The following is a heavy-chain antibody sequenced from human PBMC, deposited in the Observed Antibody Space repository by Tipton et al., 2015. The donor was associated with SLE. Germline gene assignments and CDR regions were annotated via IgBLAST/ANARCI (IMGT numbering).Heavy chain of an antibody. CDR2: IDYSGNA. J-gene: IGHJ3*02. CDR1: GGSISSYY. CDR3: VRGDLGMRSMRAFDI. Sequence: TLSLTCTVSGGSISSYYWSWIRQPPGKGLEWIGYIDYSGNAYYIPSLKSRVIISVDTSKNQFSLNLSSVTAADTAVYYCVRGDLGMRSMRAFDIWGQGTMVTVSS. V-gene: IGHV4-59*12. D-gene: IGHD7-27*01.